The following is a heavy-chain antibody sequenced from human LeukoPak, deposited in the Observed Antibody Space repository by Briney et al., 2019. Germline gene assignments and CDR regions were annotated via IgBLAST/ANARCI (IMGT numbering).Heavy chain of an antibody. D-gene: IGHD1-26*01. CDR1: GGTFNSFG. Sequence: ASVKVSCKASGGTFNSFGINWVRQAPGQGLEWMGWISAYNGNTNYAQKLQGRVTMTTDTSTSTAYMELRSLRSDDTAVYYCARDFPKDSGSYAAFDIWGQGTMVTVSS. V-gene: IGHV1-18*01. J-gene: IGHJ3*02. CDR3: ARDFPKDSGSYAAFDI. CDR2: ISAYNGNT.